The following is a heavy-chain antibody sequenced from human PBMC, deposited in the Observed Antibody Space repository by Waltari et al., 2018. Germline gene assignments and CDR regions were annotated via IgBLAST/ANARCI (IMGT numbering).Heavy chain of an antibody. Sequence: QVQLVESGGGVVQPGRSLRLSCTASGFIPGMHWVRQAPGKGLEWVAIISSDGSNERYADSAKGRFTISRDSSKNTLYLQMNSLRPEDTAVYYCAKGDCGSDCYYFQHWGQGTLVVVSS. J-gene: IGHJ1*01. CDR2: ISSDGSNE. V-gene: IGHV3-30*18. D-gene: IGHD2-21*02. CDR1: GFIPG. CDR3: AKGDCGSDCYYFQH.